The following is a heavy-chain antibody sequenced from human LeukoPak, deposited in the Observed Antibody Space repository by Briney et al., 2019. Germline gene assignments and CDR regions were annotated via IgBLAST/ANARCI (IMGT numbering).Heavy chain of an antibody. Sequence: ASVKVSCKASGYTFTSYDINWVRQATGQGLEWMGWMNPNTGNTGYAQKFQGRVTMTRNTSISTAYMELSSLRSEDTAVYYCARDPGDSSGYYYRDAEYFQHWGQGTLVTVSS. CDR3: ARDPGDSSGYYYRDAEYFQH. CDR2: MNPNTGNT. V-gene: IGHV1-8*01. J-gene: IGHJ1*01. D-gene: IGHD3-22*01. CDR1: GYTFTSYD.